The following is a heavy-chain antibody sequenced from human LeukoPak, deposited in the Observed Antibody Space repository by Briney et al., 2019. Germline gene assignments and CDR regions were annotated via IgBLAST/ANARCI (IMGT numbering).Heavy chain of an antibody. J-gene: IGHJ4*02. CDR2: INHSGST. V-gene: IGHV4-34*01. CDR3: ARGYIVATD. D-gene: IGHD5-12*01. CDR1: GGSFSGYY. Sequence: SETLSLTCAVYGGSFSGYYWSWIRQPPGKGLEWIGEINHSGSTNYNPSLKSRVTISVDTSKNQFSLKLSSVTAADTAVYYCARGYIVATDWGQGTLVTVSS.